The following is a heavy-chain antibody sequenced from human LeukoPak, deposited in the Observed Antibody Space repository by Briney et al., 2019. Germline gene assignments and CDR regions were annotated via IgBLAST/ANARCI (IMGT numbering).Heavy chain of an antibody. CDR1: GGSISSGSYY. CDR3: ARDCRVLLWFGESDAGHYGMDV. V-gene: IGHV4-61*02. Sequence: PSQTLSLTCTVSGGSISSGSYYWSWIRQPAGKGLEWIGRIYTSGSTNYNPSLKSRVTISVDTSKNQFSLKLSSVTAADTAVYYCARDCRVLLWFGESDAGHYGMDVWGQGATVTVSS. CDR2: IYTSGST. J-gene: IGHJ6*02. D-gene: IGHD3-10*01.